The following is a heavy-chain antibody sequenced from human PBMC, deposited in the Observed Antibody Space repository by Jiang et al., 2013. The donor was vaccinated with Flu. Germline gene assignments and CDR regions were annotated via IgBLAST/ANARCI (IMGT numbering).Heavy chain of an antibody. D-gene: IGHD1-26*01. CDR1: GGSISSYY. CDR3: ARHREGAFDI. Sequence: GSGLVKPSETLSLTCTVSGGSISSYYWSWIRQPPGKGLEWIGFIYSSGSTNYNPSLKSRVTISVDTSKNQFSLKLSSVTAADTAVYYCARHREGAFDIWGQGTMVTVSS. CDR2: IYSSGST. J-gene: IGHJ3*02. V-gene: IGHV4-59*08.